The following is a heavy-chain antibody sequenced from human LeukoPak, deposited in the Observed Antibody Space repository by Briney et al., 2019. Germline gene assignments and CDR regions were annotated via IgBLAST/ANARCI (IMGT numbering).Heavy chain of an antibody. D-gene: IGHD5-24*01. V-gene: IGHV3-7*01. Sequence: PGGSLRLSCAASGFTFTTYWMMWVRQAPGKGLEWVAKIKQDGSEEYYVDSVRGRFTISRDNAKNSVYLQMNSLSAEDTAVYYCATRNNGCPYHWGQGTLVTVSS. CDR2: IKQDGSEE. CDR1: GFTFTTYW. CDR3: ATRNNGCPYH. J-gene: IGHJ4*02.